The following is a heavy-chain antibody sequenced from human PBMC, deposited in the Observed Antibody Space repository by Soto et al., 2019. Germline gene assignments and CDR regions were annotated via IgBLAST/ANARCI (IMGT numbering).Heavy chain of an antibody. V-gene: IGHV3-74*01. CDR1: GFTFSSYW. CDR3: ARVKNGAAADDFPHYYYGMDV. D-gene: IGHD6-13*01. J-gene: IGHJ6*02. CDR2: INSDGSST. Sequence: GGSLRLSCAASGFTFSSYWMHWVRQAPGKGLVWVSRINSDGSSTSYADSVKGRFTISRDNAKNTLYLQMNSLRAEDTAVYYCARVKNGAAADDFPHYYYGMDVWGQGTTVTVSS.